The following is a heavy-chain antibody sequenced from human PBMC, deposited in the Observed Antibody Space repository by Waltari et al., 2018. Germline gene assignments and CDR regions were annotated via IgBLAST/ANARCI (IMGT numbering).Heavy chain of an antibody. V-gene: IGHV3-33*06. Sequence: QVQLVESGGGVVQPGRSLRLSCAASGFTFSSNGMHWVRQAPGKGLEWVAVIWYDGSNKYYADSVKGRFTISRDNSKNTLYLQMNSLRAEDTAVYYCAKSNSRVTTFDYWGQGTLVTVSS. CDR2: IWYDGSNK. J-gene: IGHJ4*02. CDR1: GFTFSSNG. D-gene: IGHD4-17*01. CDR3: AKSNSRVTTFDY.